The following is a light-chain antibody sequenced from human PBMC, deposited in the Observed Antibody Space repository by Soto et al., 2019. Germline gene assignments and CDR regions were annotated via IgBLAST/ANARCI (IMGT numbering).Light chain of an antibody. V-gene: IGKV1-6*01. CDR3: LQDYNYPYT. CDR2: AAS. J-gene: IGKJ2*01. CDR1: QGIKDD. Sequence: AIQLAQSPSSLSASVGDTVTITCRASQGIKDDLGWYQQKPGEAPKLLIYAASNLQGGVPSRFSGSGSYTDFTLTISSLQPEDFATYYCLQDYNYPYTFGQGTKLEIK.